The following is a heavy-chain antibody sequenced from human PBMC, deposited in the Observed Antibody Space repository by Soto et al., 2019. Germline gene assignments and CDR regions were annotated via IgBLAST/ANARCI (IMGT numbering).Heavy chain of an antibody. CDR2: IDLTGSPT. Sequence: GGSLRLSCAASGFSFSDFSMNWFRQAPGKGLEWVSFIDLTGSPTYYGDSVKGRFTVSKDISKNTLYLQMNSLRAEDTAVYYCAKVKAAAGSDEWGQRTLVTVSS. CDR1: GFSFSDFS. D-gene: IGHD6-13*01. J-gene: IGHJ4*02. CDR3: AKVKAAAGSDE. V-gene: IGHV3-23*05.